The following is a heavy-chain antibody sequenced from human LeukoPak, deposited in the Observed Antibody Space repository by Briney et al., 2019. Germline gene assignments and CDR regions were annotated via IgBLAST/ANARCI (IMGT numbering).Heavy chain of an antibody. Sequence: SETLSLTCTVSGGSISSSSYYWGWIRQPPGKGLEWIGCIYYSGSTYYNPSLKSRVTISVDTSKNQFSLKLSSVTAADTAVYYCARQYFWSRNWFDPWGQGTLVTVSS. CDR3: ARQYFWSRNWFDP. CDR2: IYYSGST. V-gene: IGHV4-39*01. J-gene: IGHJ5*02. D-gene: IGHD3-3*01. CDR1: GGSISSSSYY.